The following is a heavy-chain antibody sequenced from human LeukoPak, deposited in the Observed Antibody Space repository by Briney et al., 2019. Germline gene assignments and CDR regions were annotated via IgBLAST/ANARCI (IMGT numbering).Heavy chain of an antibody. CDR2: INPNSGGT. J-gene: IGHJ4*02. D-gene: IGHD1-26*01. CDR1: GYTFTGYY. V-gene: IGHV1-2*02. CDR3: ARETVGASVFDY. Sequence: GASVKVSCQASGYTFTGYYMHWVRQAPGQGLEWMGWINPNSGGTNYAQKFQGRVTMTRDTSISTAYMELSRLRSDDTAVYYCARETVGASVFDYWGQGTLVTVSS.